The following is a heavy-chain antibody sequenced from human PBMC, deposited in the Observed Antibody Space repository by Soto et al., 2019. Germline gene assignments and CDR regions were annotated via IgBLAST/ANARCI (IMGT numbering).Heavy chain of an antibody. CDR3: ARNSYDSSCYYYPYYFDY. CDR1: GYTFTGYY. Sequence: ASVKVSCKASGYTFTGYYMHWVRQAPGQGLEWMGWINPNSGGTNYAQKFQGWVTMTRDTSISTAYMELSRLRSDDTAVYYCARNSYDSSCYYYPYYFDYWGQGTLVTVSS. D-gene: IGHD3-22*01. CDR2: INPNSGGT. J-gene: IGHJ4*02. V-gene: IGHV1-2*04.